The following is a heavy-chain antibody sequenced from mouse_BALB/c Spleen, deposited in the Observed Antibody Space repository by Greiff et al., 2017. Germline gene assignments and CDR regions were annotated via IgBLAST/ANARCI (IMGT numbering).Heavy chain of an antibody. CDR3: ARSGTSWFAY. J-gene: IGHJ3*01. CDR1: GFTFSSFG. V-gene: IGHV5-17*02. CDR2: ISSGSSTI. D-gene: IGHD4-1*01. Sequence: EVQGVESGGGLVQPGGSRKLSCAASGFTFSSFGMHWVRQAPEKGLEWVAYISSGSSTIYYADTVKGRFTISRDNPRNTLFLQMTSLRSEYTAMYYCARSGTSWFAYWGQGTLGTVSA.